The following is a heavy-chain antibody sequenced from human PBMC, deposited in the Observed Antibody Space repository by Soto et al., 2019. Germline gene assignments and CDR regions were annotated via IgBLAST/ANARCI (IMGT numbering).Heavy chain of an antibody. D-gene: IGHD3-3*01. Sequence: GESLKISCKGSGYSFTNYWIGWVRQMPGKGLEWMGMIYPDDSDTKYSPSFQGQVTFSADKSINTAYLQWSSLKASDTAIYYCARLDWLSVAAWFDPWGQGTLVTVAS. CDR3: ARLDWLSVAAWFDP. V-gene: IGHV5-51*01. J-gene: IGHJ5*02. CDR2: IYPDDSDT. CDR1: GYSFTNYW.